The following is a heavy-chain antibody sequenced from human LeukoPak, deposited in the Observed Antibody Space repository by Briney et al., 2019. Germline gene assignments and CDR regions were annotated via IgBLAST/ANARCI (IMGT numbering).Heavy chain of an antibody. CDR3: VKGLFRDRYWYFDL. CDR1: GFTFSSYA. J-gene: IGHJ2*01. CDR2: ISSSGGNT. D-gene: IGHD2/OR15-2a*01. Sequence: GGSLRLSCSASGFTFSSYAMHWVRQAPGKGLEYVSAISSSGGNTYYADSVKGRFTISRDNSKNTLYLQMSSLRPEDTAVYYCVKGLFRDRYWYFDLWGRGTLVTVSS. V-gene: IGHV3-64D*09.